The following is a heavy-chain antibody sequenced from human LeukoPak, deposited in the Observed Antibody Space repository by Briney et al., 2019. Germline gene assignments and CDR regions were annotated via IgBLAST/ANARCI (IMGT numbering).Heavy chain of an antibody. Sequence: GGSLRLSCAASGFTFSSYSMNWVRQAPGKGLEWVSSISSSSGSTIYYADSVKGRFTISRDNAKNSLYLQMNSLRAEDTAVYYCARDQWLQSDYYMDVWGKETTVTVSS. CDR2: ISSSSGSTI. J-gene: IGHJ6*03. V-gene: IGHV3-48*04. D-gene: IGHD5-18*01. CDR3: ARDQWLQSDYYMDV. CDR1: GFTFSSYS.